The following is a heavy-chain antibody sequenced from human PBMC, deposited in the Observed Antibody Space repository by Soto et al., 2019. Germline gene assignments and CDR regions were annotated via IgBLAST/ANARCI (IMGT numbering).Heavy chain of an antibody. J-gene: IGHJ6*02. CDR1: GGSISSYY. CDR3: ARVIAVAGTGYYYGMDV. Sequence: PSETVSLTCTVSGGSISSYYWSWIRQPPGKGLEWIGYIYYSGSTNYNPSLKSRVTISVDTSKNQFSLKLSSVTAADTAVYYCARVIAVAGTGYYYGMDVWGQGTTVTVSS. CDR2: IYYSGST. V-gene: IGHV4-59*01. D-gene: IGHD6-19*01.